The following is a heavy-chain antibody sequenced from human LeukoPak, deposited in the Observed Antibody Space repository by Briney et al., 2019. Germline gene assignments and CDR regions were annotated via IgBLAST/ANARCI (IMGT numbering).Heavy chain of an antibody. J-gene: IGHJ4*02. Sequence: WASVKVSCKASGYTFTTYDITWVRQATGQGLEWMGWMNPNSGNTAYAQKFQGRVTITRNTSISTAYMELSSLRSEDTAVYYCASEDYYDSGSNDYWGQGTLVTVSS. D-gene: IGHD3-22*01. CDR3: ASEDYYDSGSNDY. CDR1: GYTFTTYD. CDR2: MNPNSGNT. V-gene: IGHV1-8*03.